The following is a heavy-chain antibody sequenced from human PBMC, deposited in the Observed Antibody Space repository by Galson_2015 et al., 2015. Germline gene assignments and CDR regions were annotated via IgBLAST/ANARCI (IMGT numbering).Heavy chain of an antibody. CDR3: ATYQQTGTFDI. J-gene: IGHJ3*02. V-gene: IGHV3-23*01. Sequence: SLRLSCAAAGFGFSNYPMNWFRQAPGKGLEWVSVIGRSSDNIHYADSVKGRFTISRDNSQNTLFLQMNSLRAEDTARYYCATYQQTGTFDIWGQGTMVTVSS. CDR2: IGRSSDNI. CDR1: GFGFSNYP. D-gene: IGHD1/OR15-1a*01.